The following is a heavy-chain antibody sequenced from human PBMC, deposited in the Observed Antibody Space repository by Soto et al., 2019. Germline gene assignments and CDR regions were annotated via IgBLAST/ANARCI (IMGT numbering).Heavy chain of an antibody. CDR1: GFSLSTSGMC. CDR2: IDWDDDK. D-gene: IGHD5-18*01. Sequence: ESGPTLVNPTQTLTLTCTFSGFSLSTSGMCVSWIRQPPGKALEWLALIDWDDDKYYSTSLKTRLTISKDTSKNQVVLTMTNMDPVDTATYYCARIRPTNPPSDTGAFDYWGQGTLVTVSS. V-gene: IGHV2-70*01. CDR3: ARIRPTNPPSDTGAFDY. J-gene: IGHJ4*02.